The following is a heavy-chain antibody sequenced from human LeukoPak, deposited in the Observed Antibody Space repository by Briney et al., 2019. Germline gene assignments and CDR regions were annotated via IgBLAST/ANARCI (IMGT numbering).Heavy chain of an antibody. CDR2: IYYSGST. Sequence: SETLSFTCTVSSGSISSYYWSWIRQPPGKGLEWIGYIYYSGSTNYNPSLKSRVTISVDTSKNQFSLKLSSVTAADTAVYYCARTDGYKDYWGQGTLVTVSS. CDR3: ARTDGYKDY. J-gene: IGHJ4*02. V-gene: IGHV4-59*01. CDR1: SGSISSYY. D-gene: IGHD5-24*01.